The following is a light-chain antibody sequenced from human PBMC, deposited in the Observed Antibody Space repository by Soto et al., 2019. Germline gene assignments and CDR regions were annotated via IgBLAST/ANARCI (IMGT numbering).Light chain of an antibody. J-gene: IGLJ2*01. V-gene: IGLV1-44*01. CDR3: AVWDDSLSGMV. CDR2: NNN. Sequence: QSALTQPPSASGTPGQRVTISCSGSSSNIETNTVDWYQHLPGTAPKVLIFNNNQRPSGVPDRFSGYKSGTSASLAISGIQSEDEADYYCAVWDDSLSGMVFGGGTKLTVL. CDR1: SSNIETNT.